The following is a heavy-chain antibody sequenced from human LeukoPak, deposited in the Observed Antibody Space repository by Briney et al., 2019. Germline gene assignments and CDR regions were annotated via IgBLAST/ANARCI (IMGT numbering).Heavy chain of an antibody. J-gene: IGHJ6*02. CDR2: IYYSGST. Sequence: PSGTLSLTCTVSGGSISSGGYYWSWIRQHPGKGLEWIGYIYYSGSTYYNPSLKSRVTISVDTSKNQFSLKLSSVTAADTAVYYCARVVVYYYGMDVWGQGTTVTVSS. CDR1: GGSISSGGYY. CDR3: ARVVVYYYGMDV. D-gene: IGHD2-15*01. V-gene: IGHV4-31*03.